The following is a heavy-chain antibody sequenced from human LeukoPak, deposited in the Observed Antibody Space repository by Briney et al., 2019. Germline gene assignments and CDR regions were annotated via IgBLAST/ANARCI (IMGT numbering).Heavy chain of an antibody. CDR1: GFTLGDYA. Sequence: GRSLRLSCTGSGFTLGDYAVGWVRQAPGKGLEWIGFIRSNAYGGTTQHAASVRGRCTISRDDSKNIAYLQMNSLKTEDTAVYYCTRGGNYGSSGYYYVYWGQGTLVTVSS. D-gene: IGHD3-22*01. J-gene: IGHJ4*02. CDR2: IRSNAYGGTT. V-gene: IGHV3-49*04. CDR3: TRGGNYGSSGYYYVY.